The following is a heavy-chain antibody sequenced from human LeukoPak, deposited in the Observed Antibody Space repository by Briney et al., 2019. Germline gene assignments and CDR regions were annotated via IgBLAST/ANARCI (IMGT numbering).Heavy chain of an antibody. Sequence: PGGSLRLSYAASGFTFSSYAMSWVRQAPGKGLEWVSSIGGSGGSTYYADSVKGRFTISRDNSKNTLYLQMNSLRAEDTAVYYCASDVDIVATMGYWGQGTLVTVSS. V-gene: IGHV3-23*01. CDR1: GFTFSSYA. J-gene: IGHJ4*02. CDR3: ASDVDIVATMGY. D-gene: IGHD5-12*01. CDR2: IGGSGGST.